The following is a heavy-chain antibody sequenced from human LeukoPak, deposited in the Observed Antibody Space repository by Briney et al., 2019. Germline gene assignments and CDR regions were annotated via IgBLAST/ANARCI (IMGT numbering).Heavy chain of an antibody. D-gene: IGHD2-15*01. Sequence: GGPLRLSCAASGFTFSSYGMHWVRQAPGKGLEWVAFIRYDGSNKYYADSVKGRFTISRDNSKNTLYLQMNSLRAEDTAVYYCAKDGVLHFDYWGQGTLVTVSS. CDR2: IRYDGSNK. CDR3: AKDGVLHFDY. CDR1: GFTFSSYG. V-gene: IGHV3-30*02. J-gene: IGHJ4*02.